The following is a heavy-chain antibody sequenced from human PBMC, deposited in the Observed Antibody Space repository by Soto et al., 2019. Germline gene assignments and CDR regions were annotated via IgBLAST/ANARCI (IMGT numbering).Heavy chain of an antibody. Sequence: QVQLRESGSGLVKPSQTLSLTCSVSGASVTRDGNCWSWIRQPAGKGLEWIGRIYTSGSTNYNPSLKSRVTMSVDTSKNQFSLKLSSVTAADTAVYYCARVMEQLALDYWGQGTLVTVSS. V-gene: IGHV4-61*02. CDR3: ARVMEQLALDY. D-gene: IGHD6-6*01. J-gene: IGHJ4*02. CDR1: GASVTRDGNC. CDR2: IYTSGST.